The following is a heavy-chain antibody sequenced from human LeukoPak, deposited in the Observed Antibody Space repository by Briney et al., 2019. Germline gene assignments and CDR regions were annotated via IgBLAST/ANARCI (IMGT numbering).Heavy chain of an antibody. Sequence: GGSLRLSCAASGFTFNTYWMSWVRQAPGKGLEWVSVIYSGGSTYYADSVKGRFTISRDNSKNTLYLQMNSLRAEDTAVYYCARDPRGTYGSGDWGQGTLVTVSS. J-gene: IGHJ4*02. CDR1: GFTFNTYW. CDR2: IYSGGST. CDR3: ARDPRGTYGSGD. D-gene: IGHD3-10*01. V-gene: IGHV3-66*01.